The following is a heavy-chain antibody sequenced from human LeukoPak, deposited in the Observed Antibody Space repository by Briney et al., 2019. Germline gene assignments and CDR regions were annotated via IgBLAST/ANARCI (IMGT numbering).Heavy chain of an antibody. V-gene: IGHV3-30*18. CDR3: AKGRRTGFVDY. D-gene: IGHD1-1*01. Sequence: GGSLRLSCAASGFTFSSYAMSWVRLAPGKGLEWLAVITNDGSRQFYADSVKGRFTVSRDNSKSLLFLQMESLRHDDTGIYYCAKGRRTGFVDYWGQGALVTVSS. CDR2: ITNDGSRQ. CDR1: GFTFSSYA. J-gene: IGHJ4*02.